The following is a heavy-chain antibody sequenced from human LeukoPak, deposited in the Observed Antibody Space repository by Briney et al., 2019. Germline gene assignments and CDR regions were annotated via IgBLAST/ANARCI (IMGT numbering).Heavy chain of an antibody. J-gene: IGHJ4*02. CDR2: INPNSGGT. CDR1: GYTFTGYY. D-gene: IGHD5-12*01. Sequence: ASVKVSCKASGYTFTGYYMHWVRQAPGQGLEWMGWINPNSGGTNYAQKFQGRVTMTRDTSISTAYMELSRLRSDDTAVYYCARVIGDIVATIVYWGQGTLVTVSS. CDR3: ARVIGDIVATIVY. V-gene: IGHV1-2*02.